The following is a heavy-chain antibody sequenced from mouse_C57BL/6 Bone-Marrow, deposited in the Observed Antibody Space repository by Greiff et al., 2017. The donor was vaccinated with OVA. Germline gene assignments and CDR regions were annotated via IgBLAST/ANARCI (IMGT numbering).Heavy chain of an antibody. D-gene: IGHD2-4*01. J-gene: IGHJ4*01. CDR3: ATGGLGIRYAMDY. CDR1: GYTFTSYW. Sequence: QVQLQQPGAELVKPGASVKVSCKASGYTFTSYWMHWVKQRPGQGLEWIGRIHPSDSAANYNQKFKGKATVTVDKSSSTAYMQRSSLTSGDSAFYYCATGGLGIRYAMDYWGQGTSVTVAS. CDR2: IHPSDSAA. V-gene: IGHV1-74*01.